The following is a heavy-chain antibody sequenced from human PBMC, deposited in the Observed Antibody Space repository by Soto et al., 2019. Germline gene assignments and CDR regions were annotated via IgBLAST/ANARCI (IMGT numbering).Heavy chain of an antibody. J-gene: IGHJ4*02. CDR2: ISGSGGST. CDR3: AKSIPAAGTGY. Sequence: EVQLLESGGGLVQPGGSLRLSCAASGFTFSSFAMSWVRQAPGKGLEWVSAISGSGGSTYYADSVKGRFTISRDNSKNTLYLRMDSLRAEDTAVYYCAKSIPAAGTGYWGQGTLVSVSS. CDR1: GFTFSSFA. V-gene: IGHV3-23*01. D-gene: IGHD6-13*01.